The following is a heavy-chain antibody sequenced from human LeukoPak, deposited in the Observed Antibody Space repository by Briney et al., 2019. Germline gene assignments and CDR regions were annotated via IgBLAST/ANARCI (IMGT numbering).Heavy chain of an antibody. CDR3: ARGWVDPSPGSYYYYYMDV. D-gene: IGHD3-16*01. CDR1: GGTFSSYA. CDR2: IIPIFGTA. Sequence: ASVKVSCKASGGTFSSYAISWVRQAPGQGREWMGVIIPIFGTANYAQKFQGRVTITADESTSTAYMELSSLRSEDTAVYYCARGWVDPSPGSYYYYYMDVWGKGTTVTVSS. V-gene: IGHV1-69*01. J-gene: IGHJ6*03.